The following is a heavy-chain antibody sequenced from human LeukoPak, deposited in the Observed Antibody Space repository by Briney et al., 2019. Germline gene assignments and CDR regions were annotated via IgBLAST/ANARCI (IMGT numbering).Heavy chain of an antibody. J-gene: IGHJ4*02. V-gene: IGHV3-7*05. CDR2: IKHDGSEK. CDR1: GLTFSSHW. Sequence: GGSLRLSCAASGLTFSSHWMSWVRQAPGKGLEWVAKIKHDGSEKYYVGSVKGRFTISRDNAKNSLYLQMNSLRAEDTAVYYCALYNWNSKRDLDYWGQGTLVTVSS. CDR3: ALYNWNSKRDLDY. D-gene: IGHD1-7*01.